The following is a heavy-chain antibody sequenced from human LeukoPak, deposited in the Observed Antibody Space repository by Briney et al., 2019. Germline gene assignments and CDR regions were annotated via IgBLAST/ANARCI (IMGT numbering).Heavy chain of an antibody. CDR1: GASIRDYY. CDR2: IFYSRVT. CDR3: ARRQQLADGGHAFDI. J-gene: IGHJ3*02. V-gene: IGHV4-59*01. D-gene: IGHD6-13*01. Sequence: PSETLSLPCSVSGASIRDYYWGWVRPPPGKGLECIGHIFYSRVTNYNPSLKSRVTISLDTSKSQASLKLTSLTAADTALYYCARRQQLADGGHAFDIWGQGTMVTVSS.